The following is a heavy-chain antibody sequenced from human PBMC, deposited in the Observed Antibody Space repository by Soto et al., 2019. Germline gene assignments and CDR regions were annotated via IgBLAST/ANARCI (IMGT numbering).Heavy chain of an antibody. D-gene: IGHD2-21*01. Sequence: EMQLVASGGGLVQPGGSLRLSCEASGFSMSGYSMCWVRQSAGKGLDWLAYITVVTGNTRYADSVKGRFTISADRGRNSVFLQLNSLRDEDTAVYYCVRDRDLGGDMAHGDMWGQGSLVTVSS. J-gene: IGHJ4*01. CDR2: ITVVTGNT. V-gene: IGHV3-48*02. CDR3: VRDRDLGGDMAHGDM. CDR1: GFSMSGYS.